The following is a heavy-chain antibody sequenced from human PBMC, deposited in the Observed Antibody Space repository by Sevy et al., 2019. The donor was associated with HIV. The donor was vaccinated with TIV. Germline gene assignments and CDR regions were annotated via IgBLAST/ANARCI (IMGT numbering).Heavy chain of an antibody. CDR2: ISSSGGSK. D-gene: IGHD6-13*01. J-gene: IGHJ4*02. Sequence: GGSLRLSCSASGFIFSSHAMHWVRQAPGKGLQYVSGISSSGGSKYYADSVKGRFTISRDNSKNTLYLQMSSLRAEDTAMYYCVRWDSSSWSFDYWGQGTLVTVSS. CDR3: VRWDSSSWSFDY. CDR1: GFIFSSHA. V-gene: IGHV3-64D*06.